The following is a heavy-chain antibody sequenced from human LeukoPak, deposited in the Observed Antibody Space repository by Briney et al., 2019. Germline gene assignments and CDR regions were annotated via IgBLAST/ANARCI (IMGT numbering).Heavy chain of an antibody. CDR1: GFSLSTSGVG. CDR3: AHSWKTYYDILTGYYTPDPFDY. J-gene: IGHJ4*02. Sequence: SGPTLVNPTQTLTLTCTFSGFSLSTSGVGVGWIRQPPGKALEWLALIYWDDDKRYSPSLKSRLTITKDTSKNQVVLTMTNMDPVDTATYYCAHSWKTYYDILTGYYTPDPFDYWGQGTLVTVSS. V-gene: IGHV2-5*02. CDR2: IYWDDDK. D-gene: IGHD3-9*01.